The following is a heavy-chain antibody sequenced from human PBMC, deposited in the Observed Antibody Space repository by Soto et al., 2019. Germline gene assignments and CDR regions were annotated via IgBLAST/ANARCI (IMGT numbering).Heavy chain of an antibody. CDR2: ISAYDGKT. Sequence: ASVKVSCKTSGYTFNTYGINWVRQAPGQGLELMGWISAYDGKTTDAEKLQGRVTLTTDTSTSTAYMELRSLRSDDTAIYYCARDPHEFWTSYWFDPWGQGTPVTVSS. CDR3: ARDPHEFWTSYWFDP. J-gene: IGHJ5*02. D-gene: IGHD3-3*01. V-gene: IGHV1-18*01. CDR1: GYTFNTYG.